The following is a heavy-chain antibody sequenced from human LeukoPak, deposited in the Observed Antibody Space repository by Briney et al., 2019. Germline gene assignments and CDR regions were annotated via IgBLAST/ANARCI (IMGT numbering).Heavy chain of an antibody. V-gene: IGHV4-39*07. CDR1: GGSISSNIYY. CDR3: ARGRKQLWPPGARVPFDD. D-gene: IGHD5-18*01. CDR2: IYYSGTT. Sequence: PSETLSLTCTVSGGSISSNIYYWGWIRQPPGKGLWGLEWIGYIYYSGTTYYNPSLKSRVTISVDTSKNQFSLKLSSVTAADTAVYYCARGRKQLWPPGARVPFDDWGQGTLVTVSS. J-gene: IGHJ4*02.